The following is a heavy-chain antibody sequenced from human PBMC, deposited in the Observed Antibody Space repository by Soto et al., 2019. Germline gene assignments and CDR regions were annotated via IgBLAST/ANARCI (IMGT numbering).Heavy chain of an antibody. CDR1: GYTFTGYY. D-gene: IGHD2-15*01. Sequence: ASVKVSCKASGYTFTGYYMHWVRQAPGQGLEWMGWINPNSGGTNYAQKFQGRVTMTRDTSISTAYMELSRLRSDDTAVYYCARGMVGSGMVPRDYYYYGMDVWGQGTTVTVSS. V-gene: IGHV1-2*02. J-gene: IGHJ6*02. CDR2: INPNSGGT. CDR3: ARGMVGSGMVPRDYYYYGMDV.